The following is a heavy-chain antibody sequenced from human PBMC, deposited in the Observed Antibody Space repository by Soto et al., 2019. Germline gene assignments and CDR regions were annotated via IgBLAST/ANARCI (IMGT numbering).Heavy chain of an antibody. CDR3: ARDPGTNAYYFDY. V-gene: IGHV3-33*01. J-gene: IGHJ4*02. Sequence: GGSLRLSCVGSGYTFSRYGIHWIRQSPGKGLDWVAVIWYDGGKTYYADSVKGRFTISRDDSKNTLYLQMNSLRVEDTAVYYCARDPGTNAYYFDYWGQGTLVTVSS. CDR1: GYTFSRYG. D-gene: IGHD2-8*01. CDR2: IWYDGGKT.